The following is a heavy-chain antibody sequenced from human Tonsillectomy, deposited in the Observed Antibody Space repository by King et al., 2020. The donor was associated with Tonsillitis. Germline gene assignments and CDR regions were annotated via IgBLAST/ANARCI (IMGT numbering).Heavy chain of an antibody. Sequence: VQLVESGGGLVQPGGSLRLSCAASGFTFRSYSMNWVRQAPGKGLEWGSYISGSSNNKHYADYLKGRFTISRDNAKNSLYLQMNSLRAEDTAVYFCARDAYCSSISCYRHFDYWGQGTLVTVSS. CDR3: ARDAYCSSISCYRHFDY. J-gene: IGHJ4*02. V-gene: IGHV3-48*01. CDR1: GFTFRSYS. CDR2: ISGSSNNK. D-gene: IGHD2-2*01.